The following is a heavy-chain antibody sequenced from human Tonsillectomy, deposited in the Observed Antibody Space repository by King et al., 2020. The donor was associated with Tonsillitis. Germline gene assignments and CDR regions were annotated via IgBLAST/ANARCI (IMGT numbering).Heavy chain of an antibody. CDR3: THNDVESTGKSDY. J-gene: IGHJ4*02. CDR2: LSWDDDK. Sequence: ITLKESGPTLVKPTQTLTLTCTFSGFSLSTSGVGVAWIRQPPGKALEWLALLSWDDDKRYITSLESRLTITNYTSKNQVVLTMTDVDPVDTATYYCTHNDVESTGKSDYWGQGTLVTVSS. D-gene: IGHD1-1*01. CDR1: GFSLSTSGVG. V-gene: IGHV2-5*02.